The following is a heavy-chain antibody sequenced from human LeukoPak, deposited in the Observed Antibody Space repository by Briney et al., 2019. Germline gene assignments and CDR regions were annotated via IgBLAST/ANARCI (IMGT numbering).Heavy chain of an antibody. CDR2: INHSGST. CDR1: GGSFSGYY. CDR3: ARGRRIAARPFDY. Sequence: SETLSLTCAVYGGSFSGYYWSWIRQPPGKGLEWIGEINHSGSTNYNPSLKSRVTISVDTSKNQFSLKLSSVTAADTAVYYCARGRRIAARPFDYWGQGTLVTVSS. J-gene: IGHJ4*02. V-gene: IGHV4-34*01. D-gene: IGHD6-6*01.